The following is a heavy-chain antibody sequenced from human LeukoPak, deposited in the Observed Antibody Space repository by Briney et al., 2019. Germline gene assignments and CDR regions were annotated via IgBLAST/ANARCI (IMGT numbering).Heavy chain of an antibody. D-gene: IGHD6-6*01. V-gene: IGHV3-21*05. CDR2: ISTTNIYT. CDR3: ARGPSIAARYDAFDI. J-gene: IGHJ3*02. Sequence: GGSLRLSCAASGFAFNRYGMHWVRQAPGKGLEWVSYISTTNIYTNYADSVKGRFTISRDNAKNSLYLQVISLRAEDTAVYYCARGPSIAARYDAFDIWGQGTMVTVSS. CDR1: GFAFNRYG.